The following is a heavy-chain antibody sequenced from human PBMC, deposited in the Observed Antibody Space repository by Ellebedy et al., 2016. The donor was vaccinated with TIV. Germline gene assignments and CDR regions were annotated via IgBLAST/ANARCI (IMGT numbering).Heavy chain of an antibody. CDR1: GFTFDNFA. CDR3: AKDSGKYGWNSEY. D-gene: IGHD3-10*01. V-gene: IGHV3-23*01. CDR2: ITGSGDRT. J-gene: IGHJ4*02. Sequence: PGGSLRLSCATSGFTFDNFAMRWFRQAPGQGLEWVSAITGSGDRTFSADSVKGRFTVSRDTSKNTLYLQMNSLRAEDTAIYYCAKDSGKYGWNSEYWGQGTQVTVSS.